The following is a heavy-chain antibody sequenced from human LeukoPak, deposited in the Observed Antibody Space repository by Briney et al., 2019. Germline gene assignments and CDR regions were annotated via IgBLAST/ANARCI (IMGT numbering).Heavy chain of an antibody. Sequence: PSETLSLTCTVSGGSISSGDYYWSWIRQPPGKGLEWIGYIYYSGSTYYNPSLKSRVTISVDTSKNQFSLKLSSVTAADTAVYYCARARGAARPGDFDYWGQGTLVTVSS. CDR3: ARARGAARPGDFDY. CDR1: GGSISSGDYY. D-gene: IGHD6-6*01. V-gene: IGHV4-30-4*02. J-gene: IGHJ4*02. CDR2: IYYSGST.